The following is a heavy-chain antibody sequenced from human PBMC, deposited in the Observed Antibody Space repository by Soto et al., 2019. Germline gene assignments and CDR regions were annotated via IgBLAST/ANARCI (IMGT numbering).Heavy chain of an antibody. CDR3: ARDGIGGTTFRGYLDY. D-gene: IGHD2-15*01. CDR1: GFTFGDAW. Sequence: GGSLRLSCAASGFTFGDAWMNWVRQVPGKGLEWVGHVKTKTDGSNINYADSVMGRFTISRDNSKNTLYLEMNSLRAEDTAVYYCARDGIGGTTFRGYLDYWGQGNLVTVSS. J-gene: IGHJ4*02. CDR2: KTKTDGSNI. V-gene: IGHV3-33*08.